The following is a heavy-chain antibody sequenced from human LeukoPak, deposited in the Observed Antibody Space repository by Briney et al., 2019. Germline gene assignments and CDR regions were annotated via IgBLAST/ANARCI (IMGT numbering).Heavy chain of an antibody. CDR3: AKDPGSITIFGVTNDTFNI. CDR1: GFTFSNYA. D-gene: IGHD3-3*01. CDR2: ISGSGDRT. V-gene: IGHV3-23*01. Sequence: GGSLRLSCVASGFTFSNYAMSWVRQAPGKGLEWVSAISGSGDRTYYADSVKGRFILFRDNSKNTLFLQMKSLRAEDTAVYYCAKDPGSITIFGVTNDTFNIWGQGTMVTVSS. J-gene: IGHJ3*02.